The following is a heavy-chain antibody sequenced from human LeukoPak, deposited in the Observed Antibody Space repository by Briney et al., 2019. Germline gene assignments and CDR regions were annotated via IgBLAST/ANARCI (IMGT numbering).Heavy chain of an antibody. J-gene: IGHJ4*02. CDR2: ISGSGGST. Sequence: PGGSLRLSCAASGFTFSSYAMSWVRQAPGKGLEWVSAISGSGGSTYYADSVKGRFTISRDNSKNTLYLQINSLRAKDTAVYYCAKDLRGHFDYWGQGTLVTVSS. CDR1: GFTFSSYA. D-gene: IGHD5-12*01. V-gene: IGHV3-23*01. CDR3: AKDLRGHFDY.